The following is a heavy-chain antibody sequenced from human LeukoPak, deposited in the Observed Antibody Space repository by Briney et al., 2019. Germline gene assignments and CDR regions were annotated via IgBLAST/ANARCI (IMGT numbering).Heavy chain of an antibody. CDR1: GFTFSSYS. CDR3: ARHLNYCLDY. J-gene: IGHJ4*02. V-gene: IGHV3-48*04. D-gene: IGHD2-15*01. CDR2: ISSSSSTI. Sequence: GGSLRLSCAASGFTFSSYSMNWVRQAPGKGLEWVSYISSSSSTIYYADSVKGRFTISRDNAKNTLYLQMNSLRAEDTAVYYCARHLNYCLDYWGQGTLVTVSS.